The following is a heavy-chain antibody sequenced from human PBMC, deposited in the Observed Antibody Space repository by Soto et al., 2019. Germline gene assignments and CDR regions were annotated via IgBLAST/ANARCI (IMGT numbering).Heavy chain of an antibody. CDR1: GFTFSSYS. Sequence: EVQLVESGGGLVKPGGSLRLSCAASGFTFSSYSMNWVRQAPGKGLEWVSSISSSSSYIYYADSVKGRFTISRDNAKNSLYLQMNSLRAEDTAVYYCARDGSDIEDDAFDIWGQGTMVTVSS. J-gene: IGHJ3*02. V-gene: IGHV3-21*01. CDR2: ISSSSSYI. CDR3: ARDGSDIEDDAFDI.